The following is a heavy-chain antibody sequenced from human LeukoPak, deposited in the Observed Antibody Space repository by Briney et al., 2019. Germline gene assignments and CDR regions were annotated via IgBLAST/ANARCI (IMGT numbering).Heavy chain of an antibody. Sequence: SETLSLTCAVSGYSISSGYYWGWIRQPPGKGLEWIGSIYHSGSTYYDPSLKSRVTISVDTSKNQFSLKLSSVTAADTAVYYCARHIAYCSSTSCYDPTIHPFDYWGQGTLVTVSS. V-gene: IGHV4-38-2*01. CDR1: GYSISSGYY. CDR3: ARHIAYCSSTSCYDPTIHPFDY. J-gene: IGHJ4*02. CDR2: IYHSGST. D-gene: IGHD2-2*01.